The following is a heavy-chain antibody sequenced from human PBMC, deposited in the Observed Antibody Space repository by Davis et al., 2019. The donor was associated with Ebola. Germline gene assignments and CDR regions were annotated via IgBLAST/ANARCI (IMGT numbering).Heavy chain of an antibody. J-gene: IGHJ6*02. V-gene: IGHV1-3*01. CDR1: GYTFTSYA. D-gene: IGHD1-7*01. CDR3: ARPNWNYAYYYGMDV. CDR2: INAGNGNT. Sequence: ASVKVSCKASGYTFTSYAMHWVRQPPGQRLEWMGWINAGNGNTKYSQKFQGRVTITRDTSARTAYMELSSLRSEDTAVYYCARPNWNYAYYYGMDVWGQGTTVTVSS.